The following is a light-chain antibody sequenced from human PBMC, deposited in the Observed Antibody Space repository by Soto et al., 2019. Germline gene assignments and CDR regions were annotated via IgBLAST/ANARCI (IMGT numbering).Light chain of an antibody. Sequence: IVLTQSAGTLTLCPGERATLSCRASQSVSSSYLAWYQQKPGQAPRLLIYGASSRATGIPDRFSGSGSGTDFTLTISRLEPEDFAVYYCQQYGSSPRTFGQGTKVEIK. CDR2: GAS. V-gene: IGKV3-20*01. CDR3: QQYGSSPRT. CDR1: QSVSSSY. J-gene: IGKJ1*01.